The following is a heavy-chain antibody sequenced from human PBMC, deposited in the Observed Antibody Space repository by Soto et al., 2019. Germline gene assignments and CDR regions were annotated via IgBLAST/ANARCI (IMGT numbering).Heavy chain of an antibody. V-gene: IGHV3-21*01. CDR3: ARNESSNIYGMDV. CDR1: GFTFSSYS. D-gene: IGHD6-6*01. CDR2: ISSSSFSI. Sequence: VGSVRLSCAASGFTFSSYSMNWVRQAPGKGLEWVSSISSSSFSINYADSVKGRFSISRDNAQNSLHLQMNNLRAEDTAVYYCARNESSNIYGMDVWGQGTTVTVSS. J-gene: IGHJ6*02.